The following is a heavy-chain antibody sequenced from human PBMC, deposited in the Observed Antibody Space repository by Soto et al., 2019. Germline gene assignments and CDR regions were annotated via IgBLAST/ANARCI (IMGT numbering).Heavy chain of an antibody. V-gene: IGHV4-59*08. CDR2: IYYSGST. CDR1: GGYIVGYD. CDR3: GRHGRVVPAARFDY. Sequence: LLTLCVTWTVSGGYIVGYDGSWIRQPPGKGLEWIGDIYYSGSTNYNPSLKSRVTISVDTSKNQVSLKLSSVTAADTAVYYCGRHGRVVPAARFDYWGQATLVTVSS. D-gene: IGHD2-2*01. J-gene: IGHJ4*02.